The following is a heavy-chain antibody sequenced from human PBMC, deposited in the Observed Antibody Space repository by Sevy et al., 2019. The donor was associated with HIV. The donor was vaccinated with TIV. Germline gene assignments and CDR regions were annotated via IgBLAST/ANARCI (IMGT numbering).Heavy chain of an antibody. D-gene: IGHD6-13*01. Sequence: GGSLRLCCAASGFTFRSYWMHWVRQAPGKGLVWVSRINDDGSSTRYADSVKGRFSISRDNAKNTLYLQMNSLRDEDTAVYFCAREDSSSWSFDYWGQGTLVTVSS. CDR3: AREDSSSWSFDY. V-gene: IGHV3-74*01. CDR1: GFTFRSYW. J-gene: IGHJ4*02. CDR2: INDDGSST.